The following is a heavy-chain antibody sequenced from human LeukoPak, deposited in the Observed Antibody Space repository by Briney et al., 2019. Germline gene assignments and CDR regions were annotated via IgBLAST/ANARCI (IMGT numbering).Heavy chain of an antibody. D-gene: IGHD2-2*01. CDR1: GFIFSTYN. Sequence: GRSLRLSCAASGFIFSTYNVHWVRQAPGKGLEWVAVMSYDGSNKYYSDSVKGRFTTSRDNSKNTVYLQMNSLRAEDTALYYCARESTSGWYDSWGQGTPVTVSS. CDR2: MSYDGSNK. J-gene: IGHJ5*01. CDR3: ARESTSGWYDS. V-gene: IGHV3-30-3*01.